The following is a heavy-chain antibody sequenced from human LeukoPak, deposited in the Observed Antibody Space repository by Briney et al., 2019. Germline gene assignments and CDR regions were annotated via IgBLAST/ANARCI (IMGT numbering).Heavy chain of an antibody. CDR3: ARSGSSSWSSLLDY. Sequence: ASVKVSCKASGYIFTSYGITWVRQAPGQGLEWMGRITTFNDRTVLTEKFRGRVTLNTDTTTAYLILRKLRSDDTAVYYCARSGSSSWSSLLDYWGQGSLVIVSS. J-gene: IGHJ4*02. D-gene: IGHD6-13*01. V-gene: IGHV1-18*04. CDR1: GYIFTSYG. CDR2: ITTFNDRT.